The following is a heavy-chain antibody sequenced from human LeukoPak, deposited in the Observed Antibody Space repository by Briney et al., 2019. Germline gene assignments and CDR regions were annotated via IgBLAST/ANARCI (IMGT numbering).Heavy chain of an antibody. CDR3: AKAVSSWYGDCHY. Sequence: GGSLRLSCTASGFTFGDYAMSWVRQAPGKGLEWVGFIRSKAYGGTTEYAASVKGRFTISRDDSKSIAYLQMNSLRPEDTAIYYCAKAVSSWYGDCHYWGQGTLVTVSS. V-gene: IGHV3-49*04. CDR1: GFTFGDYA. CDR2: IRSKAYGGTT. D-gene: IGHD6-13*01. J-gene: IGHJ4*02.